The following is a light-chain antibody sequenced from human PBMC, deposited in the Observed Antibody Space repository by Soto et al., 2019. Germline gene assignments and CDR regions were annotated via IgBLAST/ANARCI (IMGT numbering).Light chain of an antibody. Sequence: QSVLTQPPSASGTPGQRVTISCSGSSSNIGTNYVYWYKQLPGTAPKLLIYCNDQRPSGVPDRLSGSKSGTSASLAISGVQSEDEADYYCSTWDVILNGWVFGGGTKLTVL. CDR2: CND. J-gene: IGLJ3*02. CDR3: STWDVILNGWV. V-gene: IGLV1-44*01. CDR1: SSNIGTNY.